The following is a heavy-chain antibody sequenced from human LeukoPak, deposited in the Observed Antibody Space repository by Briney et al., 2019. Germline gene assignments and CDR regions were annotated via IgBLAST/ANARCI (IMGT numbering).Heavy chain of an antibody. V-gene: IGHV4-59*08. J-gene: IGHJ4*02. CDR1: GGSISSYY. CDR3: ASTPLDTAMIDY. Sequence: SETLSLTYTVSGGSISSYYWSWIRQPPGKGLEWIGYIYYSGSTNYNPSLKSRVTISVDTSKNQFSLKLSSVTAADTAAYYCASTPLDTAMIDYWGQGTLVTVSS. CDR2: IYYSGST. D-gene: IGHD5-18*01.